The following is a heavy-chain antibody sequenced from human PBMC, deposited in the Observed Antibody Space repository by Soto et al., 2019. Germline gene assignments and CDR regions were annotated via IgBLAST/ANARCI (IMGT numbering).Heavy chain of an antibody. CDR1: GYGFTTYG. CDR2: ISAHNGNT. Sequence: QVHLVQSGAEVKKPGASVKVSCKGSGYGFTTYGITWVRQAPGQGLEWMAWISAHNGNTNYAQKLQGRVTVTRDTSTSTADMELRLLRSDDTAVYYCARGRYGEYWGQGALVTVSS. D-gene: IGHD3-10*01. J-gene: IGHJ4*02. CDR3: ARGRYGEY. V-gene: IGHV1-18*01.